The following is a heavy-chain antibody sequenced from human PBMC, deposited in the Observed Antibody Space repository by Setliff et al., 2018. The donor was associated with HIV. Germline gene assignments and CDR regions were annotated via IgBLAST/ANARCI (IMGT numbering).Heavy chain of an antibody. D-gene: IGHD5-18*01. CDR2: IYKTGKT. Sequence: PGGSLRLSCEASGFRVTDTYMAWVRQAPGKGLEWVTLIYKTGKTYYADFVKGRFTIARDDTKNTVSLQMTNLEPGDTATYYCAKGGYGGAYYVAGYWGQGTLVTVSS. CDR3: AKGGYGGAYYVAGY. V-gene: IGHV3-66*02. J-gene: IGHJ4*02. CDR1: GFRVTDTY.